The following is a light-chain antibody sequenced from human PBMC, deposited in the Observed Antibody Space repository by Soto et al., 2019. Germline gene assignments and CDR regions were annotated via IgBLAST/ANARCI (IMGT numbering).Light chain of an antibody. CDR2: DAS. Sequence: DIPMTQSPSSLSASVGDRVTITCQASQDINNYLNWYQQKPGQAPKLLIYDASDLETGVPSRFSASGTGTDFTFTISNVQPEDTATYYCQQYGTLPLTFGGGTRLEIK. CDR1: QDINNY. V-gene: IGKV1-33*01. CDR3: QQYGTLPLT. J-gene: IGKJ4*01.